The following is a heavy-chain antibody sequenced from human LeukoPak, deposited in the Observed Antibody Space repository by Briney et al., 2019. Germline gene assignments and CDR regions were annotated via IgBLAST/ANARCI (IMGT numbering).Heavy chain of an antibody. J-gene: IGHJ4*02. CDR2: ISSSSSYI. V-gene: IGHV3-21*01. D-gene: IGHD2-15*01. Sequence: GGSLRLSCAASGFTFSSYSMNWVRQAPGKGLEWVSSISSSSSYIYYADSVKGRFTISRDNAKNSLYLQMNSLRAEDTAVYYCARDRCSGGSCYSFDYWGQGTLVTVSS. CDR1: GFTFSSYS. CDR3: ARDRCSGGSCYSFDY.